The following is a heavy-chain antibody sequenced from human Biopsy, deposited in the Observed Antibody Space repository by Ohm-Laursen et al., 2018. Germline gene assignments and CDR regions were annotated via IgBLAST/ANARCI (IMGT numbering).Heavy chain of an antibody. CDR3: ARLTGDPSY. D-gene: IGHD7-27*01. CDR1: GGSIKSYY. Sequence: SGTLSLTWSVSGGSIKSYYWNWIRQSPGKGLEWIGFIYYTGHTNYNPSLKSRATISVDTSKNQFSLKVISVTAADTAVYYCARLTGDPSYWGQGILVTVSS. V-gene: IGHV4-59*07. CDR2: IYYTGHT. J-gene: IGHJ4*02.